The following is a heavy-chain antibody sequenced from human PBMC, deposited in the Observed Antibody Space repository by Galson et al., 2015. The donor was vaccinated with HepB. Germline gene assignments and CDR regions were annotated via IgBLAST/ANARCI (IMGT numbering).Heavy chain of an antibody. CDR1: GGSIGSIYNGGYY. CDR2: IYYTGST. V-gene: IGHV4-31*03. J-gene: IGHJ2*01. D-gene: IGHD2-2*01. CDR3: ARVDQLHPYWYFDL. Sequence: TLSLTCTVSGGSIGSIYNGGYYWTWIRQQPGKGLEWIGYIYYTGSTDYNPSLKSRATLSVDMSKKQFSLKLSSVTAADTAVYYCARVDQLHPYWYFDLWGRGTLVTVSS.